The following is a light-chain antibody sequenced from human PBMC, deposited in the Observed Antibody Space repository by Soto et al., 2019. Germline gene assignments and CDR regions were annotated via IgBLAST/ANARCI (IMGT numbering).Light chain of an antibody. V-gene: IGKV1-39*01. CDR2: ATS. CDR3: QQSYSTPQT. Sequence: DIKMSQSPSALSASVGARVTLNCRASQSISSYLNWYQQKPGKAPKLLIYATSSLHSGVPSRFNGSASGTDFTLTISSLQPEDFATYYCQQSYSTPQTFGPGTKVDIK. CDR1: QSISSY. J-gene: IGKJ3*01.